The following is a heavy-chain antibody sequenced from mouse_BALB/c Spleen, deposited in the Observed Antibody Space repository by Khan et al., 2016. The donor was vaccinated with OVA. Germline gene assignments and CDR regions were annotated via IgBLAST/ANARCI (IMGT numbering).Heavy chain of an antibody. Sequence: VQLKESGTVLTRPGASVKMSCKTSGYSFTSYLISWVNQRPGQGLEWIGDIYPGNNETTYNQKFKDKAKLTAGTSTSTAYMELSSLTNEDFAVYYCTRGGYSSFAYWGQGTLVTVSA. CDR2: IYPGNNET. D-gene: IGHD2-12*01. V-gene: IGHV1-5*01. CDR3: TRGGYSSFAY. CDR1: GYSFTSYL. J-gene: IGHJ3*01.